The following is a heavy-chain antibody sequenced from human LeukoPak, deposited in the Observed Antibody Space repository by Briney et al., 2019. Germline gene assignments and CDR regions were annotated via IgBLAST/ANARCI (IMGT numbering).Heavy chain of an antibody. CDR3: AKVFGVTPLDY. Sequence: LSLACTVSGGSISSGSYYWSWIRQPPGKGLEWVSAISGSGGSTYYADSVKGRFTISRDNSKNTLYLQMNSLRAEDTAVYYCAKVFGVTPLDYWGQGTLVTVSS. V-gene: IGHV3-23*01. CDR1: GGSISSGSYY. J-gene: IGHJ4*02. D-gene: IGHD3-16*01. CDR2: ISGSGGST.